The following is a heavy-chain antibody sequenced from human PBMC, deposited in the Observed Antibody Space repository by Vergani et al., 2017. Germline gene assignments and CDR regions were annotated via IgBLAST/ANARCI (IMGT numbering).Heavy chain of an antibody. Sequence: QVQLQESGPGLVKPSETLSLTCAVSGGSISNYFWSWIRQPPGKGLEWIGYIYYSGSTNYNPSLKSRVTISVDTSKNQFSLKLSSVTAADTAVYYCARVGGDYTLYYYYYYMDVWGKGTTVTVSS. CDR2: IYYSGST. CDR1: GGSISNYF. V-gene: IGHV4-59*01. CDR3: ARVGGDYTLYYYYYYMDV. D-gene: IGHD4-17*01. J-gene: IGHJ6*03.